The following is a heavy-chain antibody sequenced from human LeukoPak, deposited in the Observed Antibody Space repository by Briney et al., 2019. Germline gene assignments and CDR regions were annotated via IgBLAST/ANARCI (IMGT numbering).Heavy chain of an antibody. Sequence: SVKVSCKGSGGTFSSYASSWVRQAPGQRPEWMGGIIPIFGTANYAQKFQGRVTITTDKATSTAYMELSSLRSEATAVSACESAEGQQLATNYFDRWGHGTLVTASS. CDR1: GGTFSSYA. J-gene: IGHJ5*02. V-gene: IGHV1-69*05. D-gene: IGHD6-13*01. CDR3: ESAEGQQLATNYFDR. CDR2: IIPIFGTA.